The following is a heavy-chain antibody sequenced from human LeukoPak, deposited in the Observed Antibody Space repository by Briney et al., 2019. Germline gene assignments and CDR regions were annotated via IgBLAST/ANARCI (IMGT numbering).Heavy chain of an antibody. D-gene: IGHD2-2*03. CDR2: IYHIGST. J-gene: IGHJ4*02. Sequence: SETLSLTCGVSGYSISRGYYWAWIRQPPGKELEWIGTIYHIGSTYYTPSLGSRVTISVDTSKNEFSLNLKSVTAADTAVYYCARAGWIITRGIDYWGQGALVTVSS. CDR3: ARAGWIITRGIDY. V-gene: IGHV4-38-2*01. CDR1: GYSISRGYY.